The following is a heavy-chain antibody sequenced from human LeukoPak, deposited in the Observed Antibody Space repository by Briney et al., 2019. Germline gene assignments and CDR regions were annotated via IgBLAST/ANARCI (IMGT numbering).Heavy chain of an antibody. V-gene: IGHV4-59*01. CDR3: ARVGSSPI. CDR2: IYYSGTT. Sequence: SETLSLTCTVSGGSISSYYWTWIRQPPGKGLEWIGYIYYSGTTSYNPSLKSRVTISIDTSKNQFSLKLSSVTAADTAVYYCARVGSSPIWGQGTMVIVSS. J-gene: IGHJ3*02. CDR1: GGSISSYY. D-gene: IGHD1-26*01.